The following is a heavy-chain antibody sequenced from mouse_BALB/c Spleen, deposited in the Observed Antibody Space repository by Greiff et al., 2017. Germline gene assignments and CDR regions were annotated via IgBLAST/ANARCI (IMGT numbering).Heavy chain of an antibody. Sequence: DVHLVESGGGLVQPGGSLRLSCATSGFTFTDYYMSWVRQPPGKALEWLGFIRNKANGYTTEYSASVKGRFTISRDNSQSILYLQMNTLRAEDSATYYCARDDYDDPYYYAMDYWGQGTSVTVSS. CDR2: IRNKANGYTT. J-gene: IGHJ4*01. CDR1: GFTFTDYY. CDR3: ARDDYDDPYYYAMDY. D-gene: IGHD2-4*01. V-gene: IGHV7-3*02.